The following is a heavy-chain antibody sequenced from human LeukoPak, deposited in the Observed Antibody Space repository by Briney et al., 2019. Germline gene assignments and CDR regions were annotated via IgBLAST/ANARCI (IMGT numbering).Heavy chain of an antibody. V-gene: IGHV3-23*01. CDR3: ARVPYTGSYFVEF. CDR2: ISPSAVTT. J-gene: IGHJ4*02. D-gene: IGHD1-26*01. Sequence: GGPLRLSCAASGFNFNDYAMTWVRQAPGKGLEWVSSISPSAVTTFYADSVQGRFTISKDYSKNTLYLQMKYLRAADTAVYYCARVPYTGSYFVEFWGQGSQVTVSS. CDR1: GFNFNDYA.